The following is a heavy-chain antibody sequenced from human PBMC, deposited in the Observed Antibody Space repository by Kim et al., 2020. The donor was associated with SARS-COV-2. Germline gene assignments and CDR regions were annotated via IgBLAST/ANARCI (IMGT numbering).Heavy chain of an antibody. J-gene: IGHJ3*02. CDR1: GGSISSYY. CDR3: ARGGYVTFGGVIVHDAFDI. D-gene: IGHD3-16*02. CDR2: IYYSGST. V-gene: IGHV4-59*01. Sequence: SETLSLTCTVSGGSISSYYWSWIRQPPGKGLEWIGYIYYSGSTNYNPSLKSRVTISVDTSKNQFSLKLSSVTAADTAVYYCARGGYVTFGGVIVHDAFDIWGQETMVTVSS.